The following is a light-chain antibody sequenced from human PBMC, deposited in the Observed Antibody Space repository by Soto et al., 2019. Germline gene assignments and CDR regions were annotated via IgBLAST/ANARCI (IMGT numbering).Light chain of an antibody. CDR1: QSVSSN. Sequence: EIVMTQSRATLSVSPGERATLSCRASQSVSSNLAWYQQKPGQAPRLLIYGASTRATGIPDRFSGSGSGMDFTLTISSLAPEDFAVYYCQQSGDSQWTFGQGTKV. CDR3: QQSGDSQWT. V-gene: IGKV3-15*01. CDR2: GAS. J-gene: IGKJ1*01.